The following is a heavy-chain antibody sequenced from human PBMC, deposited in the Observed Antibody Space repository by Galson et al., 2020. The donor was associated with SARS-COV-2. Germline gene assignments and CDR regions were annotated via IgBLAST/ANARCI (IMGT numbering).Heavy chain of an antibody. CDR2: IRSKANSYAT. CDR1: GFTFSGSA. CDR3: TRPGSSGSPYYYDYGMDV. D-gene: IGHD1-26*01. Sequence: GGSLRLSCAASGFTFSGSAMHWVRQASGKGLEWVGRIRSKANSYATAYAASVKGRFTIYRDDSKNTAYLQMNSLKTEDTAVYYCTRPGSSGSPYYYDYGMDVWGQGTTCTVSS. J-gene: IGHJ6*02. V-gene: IGHV3-73*01.